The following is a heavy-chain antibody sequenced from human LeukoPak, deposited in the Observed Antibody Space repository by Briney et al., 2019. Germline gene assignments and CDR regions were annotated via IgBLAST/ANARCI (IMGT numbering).Heavy chain of an antibody. CDR1: GYTFTSYA. CDR2: INAGNGNT. V-gene: IGHV1-3*01. Sequence: ASVKVSCKASGYTFTSYAMHWVRQAPGQRLEWMGWINAGNGNTKYSQKFQGRVTFTRDTSASTAYMELSSLRSEDTAVYYCARGRRDILTGYFDYWGQGTLVTVSS. J-gene: IGHJ4*02. CDR3: ARGRRDILTGYFDY. D-gene: IGHD3-9*01.